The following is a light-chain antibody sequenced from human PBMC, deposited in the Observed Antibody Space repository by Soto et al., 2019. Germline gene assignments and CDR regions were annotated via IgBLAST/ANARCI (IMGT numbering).Light chain of an antibody. Sequence: QSALAQPRSVSGSPGQSVTISCTGTSSDFGGYNYVSWYQQRPDKAPKLLIYVDTKRPSGVPDRFSASKSGNTASLTISGLQAEDEADYYCCSYAGRYTFYVFATGTKVTVL. CDR3: CSYAGRYTFYV. CDR2: VDT. V-gene: IGLV2-11*01. CDR1: SSDFGGYNY. J-gene: IGLJ1*01.